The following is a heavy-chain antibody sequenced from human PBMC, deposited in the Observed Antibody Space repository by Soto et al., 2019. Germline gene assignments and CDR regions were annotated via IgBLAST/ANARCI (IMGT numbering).Heavy chain of an antibody. V-gene: IGHV4-30-2*01. Sequence: SETLSLTCAVSGGSISSGGYSWSWIRQPPGKGLEWIGYIYHSGSTYYNPSLKSRVTISVDRSKNQFSLKLSSVTAADTAVYYCARVTKLAYGDYHFDYWGQGTLVTVSS. D-gene: IGHD4-17*01. CDR3: ARVTKLAYGDYHFDY. J-gene: IGHJ4*02. CDR1: GGSISSGGYS. CDR2: IYHSGST.